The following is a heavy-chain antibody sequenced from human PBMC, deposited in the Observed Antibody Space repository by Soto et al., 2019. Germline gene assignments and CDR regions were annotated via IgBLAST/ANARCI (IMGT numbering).Heavy chain of an antibody. Sequence: GGSLRLSCAASGFTFSSYAMSWVRQAPGKGLEWVSAISGSGGSTYYADSVKGRFTISRDNSKNTLYLQMNSLRAEDTAVYYCAKDLVRGVISEHPFDYWGQGTLVTVS. CDR2: ISGSGGST. CDR3: AKDLVRGVISEHPFDY. J-gene: IGHJ4*02. V-gene: IGHV3-23*01. D-gene: IGHD3-10*01. CDR1: GFTFSSYA.